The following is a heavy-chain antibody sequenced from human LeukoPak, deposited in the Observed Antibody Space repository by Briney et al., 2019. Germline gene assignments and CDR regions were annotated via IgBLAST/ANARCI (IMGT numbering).Heavy chain of an antibody. CDR2: IYYSGST. J-gene: IGHJ5*02. CDR3: VRVFRYYESVP. CDR1: GVSISLNY. Sequence: SETLSLTCTVSGVSISLNYWGWIRQPPGKGLEWIGYIYYSGSTNYNPSLQSRATISVDTSKNQFSLELSSVTAADTAVYYCVRVFRYYESVPWGPGILVTVSS. V-gene: IGHV4-59*08. D-gene: IGHD3-22*01.